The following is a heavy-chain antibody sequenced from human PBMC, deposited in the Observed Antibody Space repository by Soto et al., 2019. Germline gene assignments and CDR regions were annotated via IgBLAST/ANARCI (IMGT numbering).Heavy chain of an antibody. CDR1: GFTFSTYS. CDR3: SRGRSINTNMDY. J-gene: IGHJ4*02. CDR2: ISSSGGSV. V-gene: IGHV3-21*01. D-gene: IGHD2-2*01. Sequence: EVQLVESGGGLVKPGGSLRLSCAASGFTFSTYSMNWDRQAPGKGLEWISSISSSGGSVSYADSVKGRFTISRDNAKNSLYLQIDSLSAEDTSVYYCSRGRSINTNMDYWCQGTLVTVSS.